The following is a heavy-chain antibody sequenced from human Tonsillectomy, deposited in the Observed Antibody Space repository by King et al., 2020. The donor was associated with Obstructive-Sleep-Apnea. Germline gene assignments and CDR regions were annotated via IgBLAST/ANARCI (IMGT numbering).Heavy chain of an antibody. D-gene: IGHD1-26*01. CDR3: ATRKWELLRLGAFDF. V-gene: IGHV3-7*03. J-gene: IGHJ3*01. CDR1: GFTFSRYW. Sequence: VQLVESGGGLVQPGGSLRLSCAASGFTFSRYWMSWVRQAPGKGLEWVANIKKDGGEEHYVDSVKRRFTISRDNAKNSLYLQMNSLRAGDTAVYYCATRKWELLRLGAFDFWGQGTMVTVSS. CDR2: IKKDGGEE.